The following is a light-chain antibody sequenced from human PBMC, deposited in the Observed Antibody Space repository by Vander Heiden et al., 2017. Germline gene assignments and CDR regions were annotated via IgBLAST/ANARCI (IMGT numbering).Light chain of an antibody. J-gene: IGKJ4*01. Sequence: IVMTQSPDSLAVSLGERATINCKSSQSVLYSSNNKNYLAWYQQRPGQPPKLLVYWASTRESGVPDRFSGSGSGTYFSLTISSLQAEDVATYYCQQYYTTPLTFGGGTKVGIK. CDR2: WAS. CDR3: QQYYTTPLT. CDR1: QSVLYSSNNKNY. V-gene: IGKV4-1*01.